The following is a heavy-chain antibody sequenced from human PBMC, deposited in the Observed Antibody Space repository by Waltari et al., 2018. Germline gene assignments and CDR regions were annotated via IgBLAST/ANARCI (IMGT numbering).Heavy chain of an antibody. J-gene: IGHJ4*02. CDR1: GFTFRNYI. CDR3: ARDYNYKIDY. Sequence: EVQLVESGGGSVQPGGSLRLSCAASGFTFRNYIRHWVRQSSGEGLVWISRIKNDGSTTRYADSVGGRFTISRDNAKNTLYLDMNHLRVEDTAIYYCARDYNYKIDYWGQGILVTVSS. D-gene: IGHD3-22*01. CDR2: IKNDGSTT. V-gene: IGHV3-74*01.